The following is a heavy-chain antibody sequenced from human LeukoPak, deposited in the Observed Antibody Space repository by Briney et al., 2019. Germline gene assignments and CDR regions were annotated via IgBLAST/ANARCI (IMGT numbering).Heavy chain of an antibody. V-gene: IGHV1-2*02. J-gene: IGHJ5*02. CDR2: INPNSGGT. D-gene: IGHD1-26*01. Sequence: PLASVKVSCKASGYTFTGYYMHWVRQAPGQGLEWMGWINPNSGGTNYAQKFQGRVTMTRDTSISTAYMELSRLRSDDTAVYYCAKSGSYSRGAWFDPWGQGTLITVSS. CDR1: GYTFTGYY. CDR3: AKSGSYSRGAWFDP.